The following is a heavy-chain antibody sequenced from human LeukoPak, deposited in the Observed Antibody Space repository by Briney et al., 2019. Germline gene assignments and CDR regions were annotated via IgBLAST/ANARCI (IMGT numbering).Heavy chain of an antibody. V-gene: IGHV3-7*01. Sequence: GGSLRLSCTASGFTFSSYWMTWVRQAPGKGLEWVANIHKDGSEKYYVDSVKGRFAISRDNAKNSLALQMNSLRAEDTAVYYCARDDGRGWAHWGQGTLVTVSS. CDR3: ARDDGRGWAH. D-gene: IGHD1-26*01. J-gene: IGHJ4*02. CDR1: GFTFSSYW. CDR2: IHKDGSEK.